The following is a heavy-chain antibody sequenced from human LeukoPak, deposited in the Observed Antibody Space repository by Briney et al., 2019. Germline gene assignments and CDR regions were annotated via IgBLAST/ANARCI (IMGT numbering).Heavy chain of an antibody. CDR2: SSVYNGDI. CDR3: TKPGERHLRHYFDY. V-gene: IGHV1-18*01. D-gene: IGHD4-17*01. Sequence: GSSVKVSFKCTGYIFTNYGISWVRQAPAQGLEWMGWSSVYNGDIKYAQNLQVRVTITTDTSTSTVYLELRSLKSDATAVYYSTKPGERHLRHYFDYWGQGTLVTVSS. CDR1: GYIFTNYG. J-gene: IGHJ4*02.